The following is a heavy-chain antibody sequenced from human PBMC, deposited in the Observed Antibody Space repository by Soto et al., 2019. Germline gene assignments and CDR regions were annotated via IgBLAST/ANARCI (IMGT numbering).Heavy chain of an antibody. CDR3: AKDVRASYYYGMDV. CDR2: ISYDGNTK. J-gene: IGHJ6*02. CDR1: GFTFRSYV. Sequence: QVQLVESGGGVVQPGRSLRLSCAASGFTFRSYVMHWVRQAPGKGLEWVAIISYDGNTKDYADSVKGRFTISRDNSNNTLYLQMNSLRPEDTAVYYCAKDVRASYYYGMDVWGQGTTVSVSS. V-gene: IGHV3-30*18.